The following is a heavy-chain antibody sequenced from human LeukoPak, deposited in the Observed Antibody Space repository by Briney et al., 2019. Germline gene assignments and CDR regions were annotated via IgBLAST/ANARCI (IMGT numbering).Heavy chain of an antibody. D-gene: IGHD3-10*01. V-gene: IGHV3-30*02. CDR1: GFTFSSSG. Sequence: GGSLRLSCAASGFTFSSSGMHWVRQAPGKGLEWVAFIRYDGSNKYYADSVKGRFTISRDNSKNTLYLQMNSLRAEDTAVYYCAKKFLWFGEEVAFDIWGQGTMVTVSS. CDR3: AKKFLWFGEEVAFDI. J-gene: IGHJ3*02. CDR2: IRYDGSNK.